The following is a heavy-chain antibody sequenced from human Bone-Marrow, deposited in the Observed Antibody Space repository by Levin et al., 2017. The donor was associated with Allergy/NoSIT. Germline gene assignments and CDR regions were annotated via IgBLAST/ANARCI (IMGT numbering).Heavy chain of an antibody. D-gene: IGHD6-13*01. CDR2: ISAYNGNT. Sequence: GESLKISCKASGYTFTSYGISWVRQAPGQGLEWMGWISAYNGNTNYAQKLQGRVTMTTDTSTSTAYMELRNLRSDDTAVYYWARIRIAAAGPHPDPYDYWGQGTLVTVSA. CDR1: GYTFTSYG. J-gene: IGHJ4*02. V-gene: IGHV1-18*01. CDR3: ARIRIAAAGPHPDPYDY.